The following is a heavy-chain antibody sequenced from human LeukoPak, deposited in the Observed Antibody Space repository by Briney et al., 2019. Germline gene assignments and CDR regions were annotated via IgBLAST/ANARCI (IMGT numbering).Heavy chain of an antibody. J-gene: IGHJ4*02. V-gene: IGHV3-48*04. CDR3: ARDNYDSSGYYFD. CDR2: ISSSGSTI. CDR1: GFTFSSYS. Sequence: GGSLRLSCAASGFTFSSYSMNWVRQAPGKGLEWVSYISSSGSTIYYADSVKGRFTISRENAKNSLYLQMNSLRAEDTAVYYCARDNYDSSGYYFDWGQGTLVTVSS. D-gene: IGHD3-22*01.